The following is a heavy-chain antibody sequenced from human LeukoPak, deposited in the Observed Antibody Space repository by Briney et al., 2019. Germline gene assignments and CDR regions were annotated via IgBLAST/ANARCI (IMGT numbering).Heavy chain of an antibody. D-gene: IGHD6-13*01. J-gene: IGHJ4*02. CDR1: GFTFSTYW. Sequence: PGGSLRLSCAASGFTFSTYWMHWVRQAPGKGLVWVSRINSDGSSAVYADSVKGRFTISRDNAENTLFLQMNSLRAEDTAVYYCGRAVSAVDYWGQGVLVTVSS. CDR3: GRAVSAVDY. CDR2: INSDGSSA. V-gene: IGHV3-74*01.